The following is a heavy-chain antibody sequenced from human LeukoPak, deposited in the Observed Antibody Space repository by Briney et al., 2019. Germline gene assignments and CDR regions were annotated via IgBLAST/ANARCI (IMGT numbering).Heavy chain of an antibody. D-gene: IGHD3-3*01. CDR1: GFTFDDYA. V-gene: IGHV3-43*02. Sequence: GSLRLSCAASGFTFDDYAMHWVRQAPGKGLEWVSLISGDGGSTYYADSVKGRFTISRDNSKNSLYLQMNSLRTEDTALYYCAKDRNFWSGYYSSPLDYWGQGTLVTVSS. CDR3: AKDRNFWSGYYSSPLDY. J-gene: IGHJ4*02. CDR2: ISGDGGST.